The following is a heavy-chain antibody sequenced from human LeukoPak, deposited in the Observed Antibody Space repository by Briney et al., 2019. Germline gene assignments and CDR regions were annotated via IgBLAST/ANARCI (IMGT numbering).Heavy chain of an antibody. Sequence: SGGSLRLSCAASGFTFSSYGMHWVRQAPGKGLEWVAFIRYDGSNKYYADSVKGRFTISRDNSKNTLYLQMNSLRAEDTAVYYCAKDSGSYDYYYYMDVWGKGTTVTVSS. CDR3: AKDSGSYDYYYYMDV. J-gene: IGHJ6*03. CDR2: IRYDGSNK. D-gene: IGHD1-26*01. CDR1: GFTFSSYG. V-gene: IGHV3-30*02.